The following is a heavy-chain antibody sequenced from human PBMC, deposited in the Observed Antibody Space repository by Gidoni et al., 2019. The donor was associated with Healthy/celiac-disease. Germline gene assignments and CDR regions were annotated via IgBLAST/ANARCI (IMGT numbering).Heavy chain of an antibody. J-gene: IGHJ4*02. CDR2: ISYDGSNK. V-gene: IGHV3-30*18. CDR1: GFTFSSYG. Sequence: QVQLVESGGGVVQPGRSQRLSCAASGFTFSSYGMHWVRQAPGKGLEWVAVISYDGSNKYYADSVKGRFTISRDNSKNTLYLQMNSLRAEDTAVYYCAKAPEGAFYIFDYWGQGTLVTVSS. D-gene: IGHD1-26*01. CDR3: AKAPEGAFYIFDY.